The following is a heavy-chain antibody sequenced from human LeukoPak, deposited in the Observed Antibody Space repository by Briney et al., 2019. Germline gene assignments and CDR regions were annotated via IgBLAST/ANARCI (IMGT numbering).Heavy chain of an antibody. Sequence: ASVKVSCKASGYTFTNNFMHWVRQAPGQGLEWIGIINPSSDNTWYAQKFQGRVTMTRDMATSTDYLEVSSLRSEDTAVYYCARDPPGVRYGRPIFDFWGQGTLVTVSS. D-gene: IGHD2-8*01. CDR2: INPSSDNT. J-gene: IGHJ4*02. CDR3: ARDPPGVRYGRPIFDF. CDR1: GYTFTNNF. V-gene: IGHV1-46*01.